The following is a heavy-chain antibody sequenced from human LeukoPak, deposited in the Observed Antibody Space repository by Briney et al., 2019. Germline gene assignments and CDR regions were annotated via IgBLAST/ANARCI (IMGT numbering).Heavy chain of an antibody. D-gene: IGHD3-10*01. Sequence: GGSLRLSCAASGFTFSSYNMNWVRQAPGKGLEWVSYISSSSNTIYYADSVKGRFTISRDNAKNSLYLQMNDLRAEDTAVYYCARVGSYGMDVWGQGTTVTVSS. CDR1: GFTFSSYN. V-gene: IGHV3-48*01. J-gene: IGHJ6*02. CDR3: ARVGSYGMDV. CDR2: ISSSSNTI.